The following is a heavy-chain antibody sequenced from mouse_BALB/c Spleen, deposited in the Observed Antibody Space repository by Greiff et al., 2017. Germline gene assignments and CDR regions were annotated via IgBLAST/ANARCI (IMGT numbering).Heavy chain of an antibody. CDR2: ISYSGST. D-gene: IGHD1-1*01. J-gene: IGHJ2*01. CDR3: ARCLYGSFHFDY. Sequence: EVKLVESGPSLVKPSQTLSLTCSVTGDSITSGYWNWIRKFPGNKLEYMGYISYSGSTYYNPSLKSRISITRDTSKNQYYLQLNSVTTEDTATYYCARCLYGSFHFDYWGQGTTLTVAS. CDR1: GDSITSGY. V-gene: IGHV3-8*02.